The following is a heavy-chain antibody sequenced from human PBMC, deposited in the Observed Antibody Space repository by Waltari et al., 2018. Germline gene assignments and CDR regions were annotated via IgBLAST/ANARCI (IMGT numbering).Heavy chain of an antibody. V-gene: IGHV1-2*02. Sequence: QVQLVQSGAEVKKPGASVKVSCKASGYTFTGYYMHWVRQAPGQGLEWMGRINPNSGGTNYAPKFQGRVTMTRDTSISTAYMGLSRLRSDDTAVYYCARAINDYDFWSGYYTNFDYWGQGTLVTVSS. CDR2: INPNSGGT. D-gene: IGHD3-3*01. J-gene: IGHJ4*02. CDR3: ARAINDYDFWSGYYTNFDY. CDR1: GYTFTGYY.